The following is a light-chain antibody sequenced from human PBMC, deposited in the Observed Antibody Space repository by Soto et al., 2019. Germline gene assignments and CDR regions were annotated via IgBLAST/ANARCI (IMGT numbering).Light chain of an antibody. CDR3: SSYAGSTNVV. V-gene: IGLV2-8*01. CDR1: SSDVGGYNY. CDR2: EVS. J-gene: IGLJ2*01. Sequence: QSALTQPPSASGSPGQSVTISCTGTSSDVGGYNYVSWYQQHPGKAPKLMIYEVSKRPSGVPDRFSGSKSGNTASLTVSGLQAEDEADYYCSSYAGSTNVVFGGGTKLTV.